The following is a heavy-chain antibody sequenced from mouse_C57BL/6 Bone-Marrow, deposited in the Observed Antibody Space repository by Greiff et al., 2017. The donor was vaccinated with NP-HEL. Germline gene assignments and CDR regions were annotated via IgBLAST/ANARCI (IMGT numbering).Heavy chain of an antibody. Sequence: EVQLQQSGGGLVKPGGSLKLSCAASGFTFSSYAMSWVRQTPEKRLEWVATISDGGSYTYYPDNVKGRFTISRDNAKNNLYLQMSHLKSEDTAMYYCARGGWFAWFAYWGQGTLVTVSA. D-gene: IGHD1-1*02. V-gene: IGHV5-4*01. J-gene: IGHJ3*01. CDR3: ARGGWFAWFAY. CDR2: ISDGGSYT. CDR1: GFTFSSYA.